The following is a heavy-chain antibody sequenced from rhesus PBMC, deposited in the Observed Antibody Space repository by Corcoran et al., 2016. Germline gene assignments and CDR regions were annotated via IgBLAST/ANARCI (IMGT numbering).Heavy chain of an antibody. Sequence: QVQLQESGPGLVKPSETLSLTCAVSGGSISGYYWNWIRQPPGKGLEWIGYIVGSSGTPSYNPSPRSRVTSAPDTSKTQFSLKLSAGTPADTAMYYCARKQSDGLDSWGQGVVVTVSS. CDR2: IVGSSGTP. D-gene: IGHD3-22*01. J-gene: IGHJ6*01. CDR3: ARKQSDGLDS. CDR1: GGSISGYY. V-gene: IGHV4-165*02.